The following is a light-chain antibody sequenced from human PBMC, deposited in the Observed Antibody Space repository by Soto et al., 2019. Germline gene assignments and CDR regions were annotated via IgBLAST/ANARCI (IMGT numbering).Light chain of an antibody. CDR1: QSIKSY. CDR2: AAS. V-gene: IGKV1-39*01. Sequence: DTQMTQSPSSLSASVGDRVTLTCRASQSIKSYLNWYQQKPGKAPKLLIYAASSLHRGVPSRFSGSGSGTDFTLTISRLQPEDFATYYCQQSYSTPYTFGQGTKLEIK. J-gene: IGKJ2*01. CDR3: QQSYSTPYT.